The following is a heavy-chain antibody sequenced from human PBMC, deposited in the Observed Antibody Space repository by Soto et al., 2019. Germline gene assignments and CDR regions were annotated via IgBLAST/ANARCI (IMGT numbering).Heavy chain of an antibody. D-gene: IGHD6-13*01. CDR3: AEYRSRAGGYYMAV. CDR2: IYYSGST. Sequence: QHPGKGLEWIGYIYYSGSTNYNPSLKSRVTISVDTSKNQFSLKLSSVTAADTAVYFCAEYRSRAGGYYMAVRGNGTTVTVSS. V-gene: IGHV4-59*01. J-gene: IGHJ6*03.